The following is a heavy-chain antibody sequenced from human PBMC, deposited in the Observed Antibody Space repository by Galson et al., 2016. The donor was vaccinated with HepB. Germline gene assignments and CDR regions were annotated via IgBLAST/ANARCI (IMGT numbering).Heavy chain of an antibody. CDR3: AKHYDFWSDHNPFDY. J-gene: IGHJ4*02. CDR1: GFTFSSYA. D-gene: IGHD3-3*01. CDR2: ISASSGRT. V-gene: IGHV3-23*01. Sequence: SLRLSCAASGFTFSSYAMTWVRQPPGKGLEWVSGISASSGRTYYTDSVKGQFTISRDNSKNTLYLQMNSLRAEDTAEYYCAKHYDFWSDHNPFDYWGQGTLVTVSS.